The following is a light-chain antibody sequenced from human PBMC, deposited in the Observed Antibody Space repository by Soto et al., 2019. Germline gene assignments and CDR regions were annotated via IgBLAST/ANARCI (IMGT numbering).Light chain of an antibody. J-gene: IGKJ3*01. V-gene: IGKV3-20*01. CDR2: GAS. CDR3: QQYGSPIT. Sequence: EIVLTQSPGTLSLSPGERATLPCRASQSVSSSYLAWYQQKPGQAPRLLIYGASSRATGIPDRFSGSGSGTDFTLTISRLEPEDFAVYYCQQYGSPITFGPGTKVDIK. CDR1: QSVSSSY.